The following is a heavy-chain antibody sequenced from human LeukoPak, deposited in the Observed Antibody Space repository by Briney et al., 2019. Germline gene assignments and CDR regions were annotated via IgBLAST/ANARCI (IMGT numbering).Heavy chain of an antibody. J-gene: IGHJ4*02. CDR2: IYHSGST. CDR1: GYSISSGYY. D-gene: IGHD2-15*01. CDR3: ARPRTVGAARDY. V-gene: IGHV4-38-2*02. Sequence: SETLSLTCTVSGYSISSGYYWGWIRQPPGNGLEWIGSIYHSGSTYYNPSLKSRVTISVDTSKNQFSLKLSSVTAADTAVYYWARPRTVGAARDYWGQGTLVTVSS.